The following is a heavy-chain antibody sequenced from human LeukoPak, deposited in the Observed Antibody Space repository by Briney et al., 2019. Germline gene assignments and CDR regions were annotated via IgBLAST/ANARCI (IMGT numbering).Heavy chain of an antibody. Sequence: SVKVSCKASGGTFSSYAISWVRQAPGQGPEWKGGIIPIFGTANYAQKFQGRVTITTDESTSTAYMELSSLRSEDTAVYYCARGIVLRNYYYDSSGQTSLDYWGQGTLVTVSS. D-gene: IGHD3-22*01. CDR1: GGTFSSYA. CDR3: ARGIVLRNYYYDSSGQTSLDY. V-gene: IGHV1-69*05. J-gene: IGHJ4*02. CDR2: IIPIFGTA.